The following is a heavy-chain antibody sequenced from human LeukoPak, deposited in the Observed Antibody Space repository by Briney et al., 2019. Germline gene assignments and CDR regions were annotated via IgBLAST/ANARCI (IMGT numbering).Heavy chain of an antibody. CDR2: IYYSGST. V-gene: IGHV4-39*01. Sequence: PSETLSLTCTVSGGSISSSSYYWGWIRQPPGKGLEWIGSIYYSGSTYYNPSLKSRVTISVDTSKNQFSLKLSSVTAADTAVYYCARRYSSSTNDYWGQGTLVTVSS. J-gene: IGHJ4*02. CDR3: ARRYSSSTNDY. CDR1: GGSISSSSYY. D-gene: IGHD6-13*01.